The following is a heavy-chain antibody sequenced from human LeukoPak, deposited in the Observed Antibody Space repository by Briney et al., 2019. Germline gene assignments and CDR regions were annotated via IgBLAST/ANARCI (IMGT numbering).Heavy chain of an antibody. V-gene: IGHV4-59*08. J-gene: IGHJ3*02. CDR1: GGSISSYY. D-gene: IGHD2-15*01. CDR3: ARLGSGFDI. CDR2: MSHSGST. Sequence: SETLSLTCTVSGGSISSYYWSWIRQTPGKGLEWIGYMSHSGSTNYNPSLKSRVTISVDTSKSQFSLKLSSVTAADTAVYYCARLGSGFDIWGQGTMVAVSS.